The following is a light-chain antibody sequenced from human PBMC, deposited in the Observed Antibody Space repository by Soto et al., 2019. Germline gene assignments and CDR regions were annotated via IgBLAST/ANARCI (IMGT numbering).Light chain of an antibody. CDR2: GAS. CDR3: QQYHNWPIT. J-gene: IGKJ4*01. V-gene: IGKV3-15*01. Sequence: EIVMTQSPATLSLSPGERATLSCRASQSVSSNVAWYQQKPGQAPRLLIYGASTRATGIPARFSGSRSGTEFTLTISSLQSEDFAVYYCQQYHNWPITFGGGTRVDIK. CDR1: QSVSSN.